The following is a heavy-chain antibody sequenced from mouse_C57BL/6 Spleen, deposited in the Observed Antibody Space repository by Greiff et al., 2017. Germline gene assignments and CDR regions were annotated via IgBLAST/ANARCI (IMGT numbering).Heavy chain of an antibody. Sequence: EVKLVESGGDLVKPGGSLKLSCAASGFTFRSYGMSWVRPTPDKRLEWVATISSGGSYTYYPDSVKERFTSSRDNAKNTRYMQMNILKTEDTAMYDCASLIYYDYDGFAYWGQGTLVTVSA. CDR3: ASLIYYDYDGFAY. J-gene: IGHJ3*01. CDR1: GFTFRSYG. CDR2: ISSGGSYT. D-gene: IGHD2-4*01. V-gene: IGHV5-6*01.